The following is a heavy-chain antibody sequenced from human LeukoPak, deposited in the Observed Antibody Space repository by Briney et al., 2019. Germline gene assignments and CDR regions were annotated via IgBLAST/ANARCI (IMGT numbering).Heavy chain of an antibody. Sequence: AGGSLRLSCAASGFPFSSYEMNWVRQAPGKGLEWVSFISGSGSTTDYADSVKGRFTTSRDNGKNSVHLQMNSLRAEDTAIYYCTGYGWSWGRGTLVTVSS. V-gene: IGHV3-48*03. CDR2: ISGSGSTT. CDR1: GFPFSSYE. J-gene: IGHJ5*02. CDR3: TGYGWS. D-gene: IGHD5-18*01.